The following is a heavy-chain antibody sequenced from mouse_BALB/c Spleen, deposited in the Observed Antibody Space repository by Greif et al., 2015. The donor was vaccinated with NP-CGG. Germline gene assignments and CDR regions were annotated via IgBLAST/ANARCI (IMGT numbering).Heavy chain of an antibody. CDR3: ARTYYRYEGLAY. D-gene: IGHD2-14*01. J-gene: IGHJ3*01. V-gene: IGHV5-4*02. CDR2: ISDGGSYT. Sequence: DVMLVESGGGLVKPGGSLKLSCAASGFTFSDYYMYWVRQTPEKRLEWVATISDGGSYTYYPDSVKGRFTISRDNAKNNLYLQMSSLKSEDTAMYYCARTYYRYEGLAYWGQGTLVTVSA. CDR1: GFTFSDYY.